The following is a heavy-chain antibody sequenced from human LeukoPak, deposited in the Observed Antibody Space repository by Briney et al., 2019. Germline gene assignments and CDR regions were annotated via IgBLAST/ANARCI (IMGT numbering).Heavy chain of an antibody. CDR3: AGDQRPGSYNWFDP. CDR1: GGTFSTYA. D-gene: IGHD6-6*01. V-gene: IGHV1-69*06. J-gene: IGHJ5*02. CDR2: IIPIFGTA. Sequence: SVKVSCKASGGTFSTYAISWVRQAPGQGLEWMGRIIPIFGTASYAQKFQGRVTITADKSTSTAYMELSSLRSEDTAVYYCAGDQRPGSYNWFDPWGQGTLVTVSS.